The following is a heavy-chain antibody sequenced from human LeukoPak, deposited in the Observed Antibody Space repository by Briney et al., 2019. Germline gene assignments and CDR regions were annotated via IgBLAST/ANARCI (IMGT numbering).Heavy chain of an antibody. D-gene: IGHD3-22*01. CDR2: INPKTGAT. J-gene: IGHJ4*02. V-gene: IGHV1-2*02. CDR1: EYNFRSYY. CDR3: ARGATLTYYYDSSGFYSFDY. Sequence: VASVKVSCKASEYNFRSYYIHWVRQAPGQGLEWVGWINPKTGATKYAQSFQGRVAMTRDRPITTVYMEVSRLRFDDTAVYYCARGATLTYYYDSSGFYSFDYWGQGTQVTVSS.